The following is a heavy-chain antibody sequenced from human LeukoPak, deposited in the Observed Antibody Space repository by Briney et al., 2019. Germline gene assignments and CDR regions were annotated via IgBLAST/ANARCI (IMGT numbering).Heavy chain of an antibody. V-gene: IGHV3-48*02. J-gene: IGHJ5*02. CDR1: GFTFITYS. Sequence: GGSLRLSCAASGFTFITYSMNWVRQAPGKGLEWVSYISTSSGSIHYADSVRGRFTISRDNAKNSLYLQMNSLRDEDTAVYFCARGEVVPAAVRSDNWFDPWGQGTLVTVSS. D-gene: IGHD2-2*01. CDR2: ISTSSGSI. CDR3: ARGEVVPAAVRSDNWFDP.